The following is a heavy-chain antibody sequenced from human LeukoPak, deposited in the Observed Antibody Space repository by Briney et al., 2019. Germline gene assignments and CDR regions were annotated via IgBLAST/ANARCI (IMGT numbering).Heavy chain of an antibody. CDR2: ISSSSSTI. Sequence: GGSLRLSCAASGFTFSSSEMNWVRQAPGKGLQWVSYISSSSSTIYYADSVKGRFTISRDNAKNSLYLQMNSLRAEDTAVYYCARDLREGFDYWGQGTLVTVSS. CDR1: GFTFSSSE. V-gene: IGHV3-48*03. CDR3: ARDLREGFDY. J-gene: IGHJ4*02.